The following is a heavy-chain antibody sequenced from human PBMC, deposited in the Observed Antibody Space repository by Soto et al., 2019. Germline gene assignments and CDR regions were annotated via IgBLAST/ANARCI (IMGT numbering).Heavy chain of an antibody. CDR2: ISAYNGNT. D-gene: IGHD3-22*01. V-gene: IGHV1-18*01. Sequence: ASVKVSCKASGYTFTSYCISWVRQAPVQGLEWMGWISAYNGNTNYAQKLQGRVTMTTDTSTSTAYMELRSLRSDDTAVYYCARVWGTYYYDSSGPRGPFRWFDPCGQGTLVTVSS. J-gene: IGHJ5*02. CDR3: ARVWGTYYYDSSGPRGPFRWFDP. CDR1: GYTFTSYC.